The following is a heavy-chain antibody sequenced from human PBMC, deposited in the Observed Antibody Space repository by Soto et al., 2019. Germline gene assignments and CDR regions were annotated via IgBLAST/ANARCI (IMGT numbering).Heavy chain of an antibody. CDR2: ISSSGSTA. V-gene: IGHV3-48*03. CDR3: TRAAWFPYLSFY. Sequence: PSETLSLTCTVSHGSVSSDPFYWTWIRQHPGKGLEWISYISSSGSTAYYASSVEGRFTISRDNANNSVYLQMDSLRAEDTALYYCTRAAWFPYLSFYWGQGALVTVSS. D-gene: IGHD3-10*01. CDR1: HGSVSSDP. J-gene: IGHJ4*02.